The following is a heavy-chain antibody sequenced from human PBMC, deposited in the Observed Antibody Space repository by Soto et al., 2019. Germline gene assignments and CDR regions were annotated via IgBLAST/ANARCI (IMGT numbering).Heavy chain of an antibody. Sequence: EVQLLESGGGLAQPGGSLRLSCAASGFNINNYAMNWVRQAPGEGLEWVSGIKSDGTRYYVDSVKGRRTIFSDDANNTMFLPMHSLRAEDTALSSCAKTSVCYAIYYMDVWGKATTVTVSS. J-gene: IGHJ6*03. V-gene: IGHV3-23*01. D-gene: IGHD1-26*01. CDR1: GFNINNYA. CDR2: IKSDGTR. CDR3: AKTSVCYAIYYMDV.